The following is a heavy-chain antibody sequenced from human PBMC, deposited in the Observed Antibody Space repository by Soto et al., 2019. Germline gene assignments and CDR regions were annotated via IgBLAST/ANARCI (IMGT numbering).Heavy chain of an antibody. CDR3: ARGEAAMVRGVPPAPHYYYYYGMDV. CDR1: GGTFSSYA. CDR2: IIPIFGTA. J-gene: IGHJ6*02. D-gene: IGHD3-10*01. Sequence: SVKVSCKASGGTFSSYAISWVRQAPGQGLEWMGGIIPIFGTANYAQKFQGRVTITADESTSTAYMELSSLRSEDTAVYYCARGEAAMVRGVPPAPHYYYYYGMDVWGQGTTVTVSS. V-gene: IGHV1-69*13.